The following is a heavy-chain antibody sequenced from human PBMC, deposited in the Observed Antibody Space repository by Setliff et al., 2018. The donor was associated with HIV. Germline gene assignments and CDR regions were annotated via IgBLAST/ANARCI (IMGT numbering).Heavy chain of an antibody. CDR1: GGSISSPY. Sequence: SETLSLTCTVSGGSISSPYWSWIRRPPGKGLEWIGYIYYSGSASYNHSLESRTTISMDTSKNYFSLKLTSVTAADTAAYYCARGDHRIIAAAGSGWFDPWGQGTLVTVSS. J-gene: IGHJ5*02. V-gene: IGHV4-59*08. D-gene: IGHD6-13*01. CDR3: ARGDHRIIAAAGSGWFDP. CDR2: IYYSGSA.